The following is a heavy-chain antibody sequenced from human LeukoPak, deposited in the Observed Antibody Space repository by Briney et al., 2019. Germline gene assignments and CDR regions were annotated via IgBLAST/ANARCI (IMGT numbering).Heavy chain of an antibody. CDR2: IWYDGSEK. D-gene: IGHD3-22*01. J-gene: IGHJ4*02. CDR1: GFVFRNHG. CDR3: AKDLSSGGSFDS. V-gene: IGHV3-30*02. Sequence: GGSLRLSRAASGFVFRNHGMQWVRQAPGKGLKWVTFIWYDGSEKYYADSVRGRFTISRDNSKNTVNLQMNSLRTGDTALYYCAKDLSSGGSFDSWGQGTLVTVSS.